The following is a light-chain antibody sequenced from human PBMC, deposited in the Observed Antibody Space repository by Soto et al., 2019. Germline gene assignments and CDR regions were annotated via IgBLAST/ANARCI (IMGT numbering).Light chain of an antibody. CDR2: DVS. J-gene: IGLJ1*01. Sequence: QSALTQPASVSGSPGQSIAISCTGTTSDVGDYNLVSWYQQHPGKAPKLMIYDVSSPPSGISNRFSGSKSGNTASLTISGLQAEDEADYYCSSYTSSSTLYVFGTGTKLTVL. CDR1: TSDVGDYNL. V-gene: IGLV2-14*01. CDR3: SSYTSSSTLYV.